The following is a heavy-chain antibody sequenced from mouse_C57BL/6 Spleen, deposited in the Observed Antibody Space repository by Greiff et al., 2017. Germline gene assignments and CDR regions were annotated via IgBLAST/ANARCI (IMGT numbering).Heavy chain of an antibody. J-gene: IGHJ4*01. D-gene: IGHD2-3*01. CDR2: IRSKSNNYAT. CDR1: GFSFNTYA. CDR3: VRHDGTDY. V-gene: IGHV10-1*01. Sequence: EAGGGLVQPKGSLTLSCAASGFSFNTYAMNWVRQAPGKGLEWVARIRSKSNNYATYYADSVKDRFTISRDDSESMLYLQMNNLKTEDTAMYYCVRHDGTDYWGQGTSVTVSS.